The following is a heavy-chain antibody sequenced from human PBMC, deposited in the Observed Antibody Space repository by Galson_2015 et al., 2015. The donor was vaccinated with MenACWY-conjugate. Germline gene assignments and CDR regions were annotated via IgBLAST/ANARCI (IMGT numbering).Heavy chain of an antibody. Sequence: SLRLSCAASGFTFSSYWMHWVRQAPGKGLVWVSRINSDGSSTSYADSVKGRFTISRDNAKNTLYLQMNSLRAEDTAVYYCARIGIYGSGSYDYWGQGTLVTVSS. CDR2: INSDGSST. J-gene: IGHJ4*02. CDR1: GFTFSSYW. D-gene: IGHD3-10*01. CDR3: ARIGIYGSGSYDY. V-gene: IGHV3-74*01.